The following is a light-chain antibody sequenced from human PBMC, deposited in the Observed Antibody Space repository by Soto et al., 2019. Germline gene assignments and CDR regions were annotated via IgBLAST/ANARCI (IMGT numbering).Light chain of an antibody. Sequence: AIRMTQSPSSFSASTGDRVTITCRASQGISSYLAWYQQKPGKAPKLLIYAASTLQSGVPSRFSGSGSGTDFTLTISCLQSEDFATYYCQQYCSYPGGFGGGTKVEIK. CDR1: QGISSY. CDR3: QQYCSYPGG. CDR2: AAS. V-gene: IGKV1-8*01. J-gene: IGKJ4*01.